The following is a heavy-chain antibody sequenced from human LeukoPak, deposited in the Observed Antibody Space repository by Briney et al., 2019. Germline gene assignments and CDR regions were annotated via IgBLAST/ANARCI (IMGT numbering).Heavy chain of an antibody. V-gene: IGHV4-34*01. CDR3: ARLFLAFNYYMDV. CDR1: GGSFSGYY. D-gene: IGHD2-15*01. CDR2: INHSGST. J-gene: IGHJ6*03. Sequence: PSETLSLTCAVYGGSFSGYYWSWIRQPPGKGLEWIGEINHSGSTYYNPSLKSRVTISVDTSKNQFSLKLSSVTAADTAVYYCARLFLAFNYYMDVWGKGTTVTISS.